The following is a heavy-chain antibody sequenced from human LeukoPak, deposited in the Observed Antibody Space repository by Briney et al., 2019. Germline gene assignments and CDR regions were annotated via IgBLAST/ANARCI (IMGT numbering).Heavy chain of an antibody. CDR1: GFTFSSYA. V-gene: IGHV3-23*01. J-gene: IGHJ4*02. Sequence: GGSLKLSCAASGFTFSSYAMSWVRQAPGKGLEWVSAISGSGGSTYYADSVKGRFTISRDNSKNTLYLQMNSLRAEDTAVYYCAKDLRGVDIVALWGQGTLVTVSS. CDR2: ISGSGGST. CDR3: AKDLRGVDIVAL. D-gene: IGHD5-12*01.